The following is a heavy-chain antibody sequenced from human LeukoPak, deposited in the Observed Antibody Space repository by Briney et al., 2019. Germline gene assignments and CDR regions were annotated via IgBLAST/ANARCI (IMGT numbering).Heavy chain of an antibody. CDR3: AAQRGASLHDFWSTRLFDP. V-gene: IGHV1-58*02. D-gene: IGHD3-3*01. Sequence: GTSVKVSCEASGFTFHTSAMQWVRQARGQRLERIGWIVLGSGNTVYSHKFHDRVIITRDMSTSTVYMELDSLGSEDTAVYYCAAQRGASLHDFWSTRLFDPWGQGTLVTVSS. CDR2: IVLGSGNT. J-gene: IGHJ5*02. CDR1: GFTFHTSA.